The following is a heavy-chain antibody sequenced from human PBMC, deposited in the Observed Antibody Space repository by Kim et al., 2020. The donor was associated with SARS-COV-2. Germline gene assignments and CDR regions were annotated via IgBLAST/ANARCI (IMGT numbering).Heavy chain of an antibody. Sequence: SETLSLTCAVYGGSFSGYYWSWIRQPPGKGLEWIGEINHSGSTNYNPSLKSRVTISVDTSKNQFSLKLSSVTAADTAVYYCARGSSIVDLCYFDYWGQGTLVTVSS. CDR1: GGSFSGYY. CDR3: ARGSSIVDLCYFDY. CDR2: INHSGST. D-gene: IGHD3-22*01. J-gene: IGHJ4*02. V-gene: IGHV4-34*01.